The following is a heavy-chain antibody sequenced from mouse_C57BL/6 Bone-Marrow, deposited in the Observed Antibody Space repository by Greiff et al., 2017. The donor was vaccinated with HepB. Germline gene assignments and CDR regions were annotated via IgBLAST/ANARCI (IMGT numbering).Heavy chain of an antibody. CDR1: GFSLTSYG. V-gene: IGHV2-2*01. Sequence: VKLMESGPGLVQPSQSLSITCTVSGFSLTSYGVHWVRQSPGKGLEWLGVIWSGGSTDYNAAFISRLSISKDNSKSQVFFKMNSLQADDTAIYYCAREKGPYDYDIAYWGQGTLVTVSA. CDR2: IWSGGST. J-gene: IGHJ3*01. CDR3: AREKGPYDYDIAY. D-gene: IGHD2-4*01.